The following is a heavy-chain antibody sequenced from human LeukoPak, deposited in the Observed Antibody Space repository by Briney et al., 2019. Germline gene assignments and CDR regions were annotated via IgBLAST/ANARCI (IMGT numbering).Heavy chain of an antibody. Sequence: KTGGSLRLSCAASGFTFTNFAMTWVRQGPGKGLEWIGYIYYSGSTNYNPSLKSRVTISVDTSENQFSLKLTSVTAADTAVYYCARYGSGWAFDYWGQGTLVTVSS. V-gene: IGHV4-59*01. CDR2: IYYSGST. CDR1: GFTFTNFA. D-gene: IGHD6-19*01. J-gene: IGHJ4*02. CDR3: ARYGSGWAFDY.